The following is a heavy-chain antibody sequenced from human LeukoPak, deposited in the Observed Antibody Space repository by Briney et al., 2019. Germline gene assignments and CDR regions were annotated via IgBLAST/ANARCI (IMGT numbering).Heavy chain of an antibody. J-gene: IGHJ5*02. D-gene: IGHD3-10*01. CDR2: ISWNSGSI. CDR3: AKDITPYYYGSGSPPGNWFDP. V-gene: IGHV3-9*01. CDR1: GFTFDDYA. Sequence: GGSLRLSCATSGFTFDDYAMHWVRQAPGKGLEWVSGISWNSGSIGYADSVKGRFTISRDNAKNSLYLQMNSLRAEDTALYYCAKDITPYYYGSGSPPGNWFDPWGQGTLVTVSS.